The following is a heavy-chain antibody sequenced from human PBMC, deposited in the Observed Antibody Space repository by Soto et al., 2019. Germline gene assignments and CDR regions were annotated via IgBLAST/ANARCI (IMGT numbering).Heavy chain of an antibody. Sequence: QVQLVESGGGVVQPGRSLRLSCAASGFPFSSYGMHWVRQDPGKGLDWVAVIWYDGSNKDYAESVKGRFTIYRDNSKNTLYLQMNSLRAGDTAVYYCASSINWCQGTLDTVSS. CDR2: IWYDGSNK. CDR3: ASSIN. CDR1: GFPFSSYG. J-gene: IGHJ4*02. V-gene: IGHV3-33*01.